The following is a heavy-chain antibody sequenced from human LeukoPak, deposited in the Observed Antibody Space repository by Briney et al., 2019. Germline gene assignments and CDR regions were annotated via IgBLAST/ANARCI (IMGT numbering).Heavy chain of an antibody. J-gene: IGHJ5*02. Sequence: SETLSLTCTVSGGSISSGGYYWNWIRQPPGKGLEWIGEINHSGSTNYNPSLKSRVTISVDTSKNQFSLKLSSVTAADTAVYYCARGRGDSSGYYWFDPWGQGTLVTVSS. CDR2: INHSGST. CDR3: ARGRGDSSGYYWFDP. V-gene: IGHV4-39*07. CDR1: GGSISSGGYY. D-gene: IGHD3-22*01.